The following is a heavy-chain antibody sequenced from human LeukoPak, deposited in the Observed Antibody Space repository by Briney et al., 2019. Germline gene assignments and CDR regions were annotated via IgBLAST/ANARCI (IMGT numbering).Heavy chain of an antibody. CDR2: IYYSGRT. Sequence: SETLSLTCTVSGGSIRSYYWSWIRQPPGKGLEWIGYIYYSGRTNYNPSLKSRVTISVDTSKNQFSLKLSSVTAADTAVCYCARSSGAYGDRRYFDYWGQGTLVTVSS. CDR3: ARSSGAYGDRRYFDY. V-gene: IGHV4-59*12. J-gene: IGHJ4*02. CDR1: GGSIRSYY. D-gene: IGHD4-17*01.